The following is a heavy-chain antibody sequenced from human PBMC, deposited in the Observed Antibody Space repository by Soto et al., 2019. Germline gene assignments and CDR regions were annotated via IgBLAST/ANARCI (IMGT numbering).Heavy chain of an antibody. CDR2: ISGSGGST. CDR3: AKVGITGTTGRYFDY. V-gene: IGHV3-23*01. CDR1: GFTFSSYA. J-gene: IGHJ4*02. Sequence: GGCLRLSCAASGFTFSSYAMSWVRQAPGKGLEWVSAISGSGGSTYYADSVKGRFTISRDNSKNTLYLQMNSLRAEDTAVYYCAKVGITGTTGRYFDYWGQGTLVTVSS. D-gene: IGHD1-7*01.